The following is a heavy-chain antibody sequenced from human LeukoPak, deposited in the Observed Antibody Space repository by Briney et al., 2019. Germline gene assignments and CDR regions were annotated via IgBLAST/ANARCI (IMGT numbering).Heavy chain of an antibody. D-gene: IGHD6-13*01. J-gene: IGHJ4*02. CDR2: ISSSSSYI. CDR3: ARDPSLAAADDFDC. CDR1: GFTFSSYS. Sequence: PGGSLRLSCAASGFTFSSYSMNWVRQAPGKGLEWVSSISSSSSYIYYADSVKGRFTISRDNAKNSLYLQMNSLRAEDTAVYYCARDPSLAAADDFDCWGQGTLVTVSS. V-gene: IGHV3-21*01.